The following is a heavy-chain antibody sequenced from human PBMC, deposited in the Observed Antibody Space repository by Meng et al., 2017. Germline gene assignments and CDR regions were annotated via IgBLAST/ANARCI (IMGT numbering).Heavy chain of an antibody. CDR2: INHSGST. CDR3: ARGRYFDWLSYRYYFDY. V-gene: IGHV4-34*01. CDR1: GGSFSGYY. D-gene: IGHD3-9*01. Sequence: QGQLQQWGAGLLKPPETLSLTCAVYGGSFSGYYWSWIRQPPGKGLEWIGEINHSGSTNYNPSLKSRVTISVDTSKNQFSLKLSSVTAADTAVYYCARGRYFDWLSYRYYFDYWGQGTLVTVSS. J-gene: IGHJ4*02.